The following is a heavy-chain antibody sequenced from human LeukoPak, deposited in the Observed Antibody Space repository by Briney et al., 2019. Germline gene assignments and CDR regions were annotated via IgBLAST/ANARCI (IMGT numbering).Heavy chain of an antibody. D-gene: IGHD3-3*01. CDR1: GGSISSYY. J-gene: IGHJ6*03. Sequence: PSETLSLTCTVSGGSISSYYWSWIRQPAGKGLEWIGRIYTSGSTNYDPSLKSRVTMSVDTSKNQFSLKLSSVTAADTAVYYCARARAPSYDFWSGPRRYYYYYMDVWGKGTTVTVSS. CDR3: ARARAPSYDFWSGPRRYYYYYMDV. CDR2: IYTSGST. V-gene: IGHV4-4*07.